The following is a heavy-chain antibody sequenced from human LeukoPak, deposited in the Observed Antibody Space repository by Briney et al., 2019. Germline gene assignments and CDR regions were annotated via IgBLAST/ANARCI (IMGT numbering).Heavy chain of an antibody. D-gene: IGHD5-24*01. V-gene: IGHV3-66*01. J-gene: IGHJ4*02. Sequence: PGGSLRLSCAASGFTVSSNSISWVRQAPGKGLEWVSVIYDGGSTYHTDSVKGRFSISRDNSKNTVYLQMSSLRAEDTAVYYCAREQVEMATISYFDYWGQGTLVTVSS. CDR1: GFTVSSNS. CDR2: IYDGGST. CDR3: AREQVEMATISYFDY.